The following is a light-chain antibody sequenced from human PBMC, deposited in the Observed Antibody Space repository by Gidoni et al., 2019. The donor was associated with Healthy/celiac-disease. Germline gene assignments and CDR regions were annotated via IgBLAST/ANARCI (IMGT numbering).Light chain of an antibody. CDR3: QQSYRTPHT. J-gene: IGKJ2*01. CDR1: QSISSY. CDR2: AAS. V-gene: IGKV1-39*01. Sequence: DIQMTQSPSSLSASVGDRVTITCRASQSISSYLNWYQQKPGKAPKLLIYAASSLQSGVPSRFSGSGSVTDFTLTISSLQPEDFATYYCQQSYRTPHTFGQETKLGIK.